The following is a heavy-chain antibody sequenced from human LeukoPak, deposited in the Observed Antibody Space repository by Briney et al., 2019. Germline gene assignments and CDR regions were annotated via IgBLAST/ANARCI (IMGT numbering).Heavy chain of an antibody. CDR3: ARDDPITAMGVGWFDP. CDR2: IYYSGST. D-gene: IGHD5-18*01. J-gene: IGHJ5*02. CDR1: GGSISSYY. Sequence: SETLSLTCTVSGGSISSYYWSWIRQPPGKGLEWIGYIYYSGSTNYNPSLKSRVTISVDTSKNQFSLNLTSVTAAGAAVYYCARDDPITAMGVGWFDPWGQGTLVTVSS. V-gene: IGHV4-59*12.